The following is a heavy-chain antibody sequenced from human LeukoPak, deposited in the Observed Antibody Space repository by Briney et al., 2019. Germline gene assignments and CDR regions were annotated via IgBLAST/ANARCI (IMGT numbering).Heavy chain of an antibody. CDR1: RFTFSSYS. V-gene: IGHV3-15*06. CDR2: VKSRYDGVTI. J-gene: IGHJ4*02. D-gene: IGHD3-9*01. CDR3: VTYGLTILFRGIRYFDH. Sequence: PGGSLRLSCAASRFTFSSYSMNWVRQAPGKGLEWVGRVKSRYDGVTIQYGAPVKGRFTISRDDSKNTLYLQMNSLKNEDTAVYFCVTYGLTILFRGIRYFDHWGQGTLVTVSS.